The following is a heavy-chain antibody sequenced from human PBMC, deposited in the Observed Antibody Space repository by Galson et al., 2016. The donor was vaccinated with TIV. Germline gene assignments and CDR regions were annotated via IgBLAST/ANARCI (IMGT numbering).Heavy chain of an antibody. D-gene: IGHD3-16*01. Sequence: SLRLSCAASGFKFTDFAMDWVRQPPGKGLEWVSGITGSGGRTDYGVSVKGRFIVSRDNSKKTLYLQLSTLTSEDTAMYYCARDRLGAKRAFDIWGQGTLATVSS. CDR1: GFKFTDFA. J-gene: IGHJ3*02. CDR2: ITGSGGRT. V-gene: IGHV3-23*01. CDR3: ARDRLGAKRAFDI.